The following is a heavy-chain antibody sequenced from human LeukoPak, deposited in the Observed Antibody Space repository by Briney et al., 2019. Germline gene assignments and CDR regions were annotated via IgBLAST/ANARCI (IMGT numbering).Heavy chain of an antibody. J-gene: IGHJ6*02. Sequence: GASVKVSCKASVYTFTSYAMHWVRQAPGQRLEWMGWINAGNGNTKYSQKFQGRVTITRDTSASTAYMELSSLRSEDTAVYYCARDLIVVVPAAMLPYYYYGMDVWGQGTTVTVSS. V-gene: IGHV1-3*01. CDR1: VYTFTSYA. D-gene: IGHD2-2*01. CDR3: ARDLIVVVPAAMLPYYYYGMDV. CDR2: INAGNGNT.